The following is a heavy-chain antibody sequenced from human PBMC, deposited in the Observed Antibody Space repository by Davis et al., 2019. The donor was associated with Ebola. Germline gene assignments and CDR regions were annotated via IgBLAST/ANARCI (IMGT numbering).Heavy chain of an antibody. Sequence: SETLSLTCTVSGGTISSYYWSWIRQPPGKGLEWIGYIYYSGSTNYNPSLKSRVTISVDTSKNQFSLKLSSVTAADTAVYYCARDYGDYLFDYWGQGTLVTVSS. CDR1: GGTISSYY. CDR2: IYYSGST. CDR3: ARDYGDYLFDY. V-gene: IGHV4-59*01. D-gene: IGHD4-17*01. J-gene: IGHJ4*02.